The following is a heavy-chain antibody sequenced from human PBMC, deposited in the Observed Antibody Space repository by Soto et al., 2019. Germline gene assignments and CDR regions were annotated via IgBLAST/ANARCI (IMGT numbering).Heavy chain of an antibody. CDR3: ANALGVALPYNWFDP. CDR1: GFTFSSYA. V-gene: IGHV3-23*01. CDR2: ISGSGGST. D-gene: IGHD3-3*01. J-gene: IGHJ5*02. Sequence: EVQLLESGGGLVQPGGSLRLSCAASGFTFSSYAMSWVRQSPGKGLEWVSAISGSGGSTYYADSVKGRFTISRDNSKNTLYQQMNSLRAEDTAVYYCANALGVALPYNWFDPWGQGTLVTVSS.